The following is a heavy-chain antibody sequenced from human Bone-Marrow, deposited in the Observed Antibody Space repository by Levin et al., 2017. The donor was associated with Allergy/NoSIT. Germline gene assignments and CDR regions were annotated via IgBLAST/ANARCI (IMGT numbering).Heavy chain of an antibody. CDR2: ISAYNGNT. CDR1: GYTFTSYG. J-gene: IGHJ5*02. V-gene: IGHV1-18*01. Sequence: ASVKVSCKASGYTFTSYGISWVRQAPGQGLEWMGWISAYNGNTNYAQKLQGRVTMTTDTSTSTAYMELRSLRSDDTAVYYCARVIAAAGPLGGWFDPWGQGTLVTVSS. D-gene: IGHD6-13*01. CDR3: ARVIAAAGPLGGWFDP.